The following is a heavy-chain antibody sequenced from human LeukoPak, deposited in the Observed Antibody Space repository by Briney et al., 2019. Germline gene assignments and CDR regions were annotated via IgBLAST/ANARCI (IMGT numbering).Heavy chain of an antibody. CDR2: ISSSSSTI. D-gene: IGHD3-9*01. J-gene: IGHJ4*02. Sequence: GGSLRLSCAASGFTFSSFGMNWVRQAPGKGLEWVSYISSSSSTIYYADSVKGRFTISRDNAKNSLYLQMNSLRAEDTAVYYCARDLRGSIVRYFDYWGQGTLVTVSS. CDR1: GFTFSSFG. CDR3: ARDLRGSIVRYFDY. V-gene: IGHV3-48*01.